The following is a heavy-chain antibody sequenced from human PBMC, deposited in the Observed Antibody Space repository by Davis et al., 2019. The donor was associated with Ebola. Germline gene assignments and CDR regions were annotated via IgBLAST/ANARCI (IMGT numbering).Heavy chain of an antibody. V-gene: IGHV1-2*06. Sequence: SVTVSCKASGYTFTDYNIHWIRQAPGQGLEWLGRVILKSGATNYAQKFQGRVTMTRDTSISTVYMELSSLRYDDTADYYCARGHNYAHEYWGQGTLVTVSS. J-gene: IGHJ4*02. CDR3: ARGHNYAHEY. CDR2: VILKSGAT. CDR1: GYTFTDYN. D-gene: IGHD4-11*01.